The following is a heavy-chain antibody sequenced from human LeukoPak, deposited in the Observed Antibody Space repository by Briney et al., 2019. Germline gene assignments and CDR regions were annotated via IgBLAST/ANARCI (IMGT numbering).Heavy chain of an antibody. J-gene: IGHJ5*02. D-gene: IGHD3-22*01. CDR3: ARPYFYDSRIDP. Sequence: PSETLSLTCTVSGGSISSGDYYWSWLRQPPGKGREWIAYMYYSGSTYYNPSLKSRVTMSADTSKKQLSLKLSSVTAADTAVYYCARPYFYDSRIDPWGQGTLVTVSS. CDR2: MYYSGST. V-gene: IGHV4-30-4*01. CDR1: GGSISSGDYY.